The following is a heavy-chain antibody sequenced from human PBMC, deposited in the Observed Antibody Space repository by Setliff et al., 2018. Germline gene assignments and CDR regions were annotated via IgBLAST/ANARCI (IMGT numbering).Heavy chain of an antibody. V-gene: IGHV4-39*01. CDR1: GGSISSSSYQ. CDR2: IYYSGTA. CDR3: ARHEFVGGYYGSVTYRHFDY. Sequence: LFLTCTVSGGSISSSSYQWGWVRQTPGKGLEWIGSIYYSGTAYYNPSLKSRVTISVDTSKNQFSLQVTSVTATDTAVYYCARHEFVGGYYGSVTYRHFDYWGQGILVTVS. J-gene: IGHJ4*02. D-gene: IGHD3-10*01.